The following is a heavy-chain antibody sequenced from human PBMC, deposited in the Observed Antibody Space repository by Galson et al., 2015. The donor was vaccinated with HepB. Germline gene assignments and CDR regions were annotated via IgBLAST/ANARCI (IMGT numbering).Heavy chain of an antibody. CDR3: TRRGGDPIRGVFDI. D-gene: IGHD2-21*02. CDR2: INPSDGSI. V-gene: IGHV1-46*03. J-gene: IGHJ3*02. CDR1: GYTFTSYY. Sequence: SVKVSCKASGYTFTSYYMHWVRQAPGQGLEWMGIINPSDGSITYALKFQGRVTMTRDTSASTVYMELSSLRSEDTAVYYCTRRGGDPIRGVFDIWGQGTMVTVSS.